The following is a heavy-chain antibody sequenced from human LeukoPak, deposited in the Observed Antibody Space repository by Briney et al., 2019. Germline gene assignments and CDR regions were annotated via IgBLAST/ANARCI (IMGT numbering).Heavy chain of an antibody. Sequence: ASVKVSCKASGYTFTGYYMHWVRQAPGQGLEWMGWINPNSGGTNYAQKFQGRVTMTRDTSISTAYMELSRLGSDDTAVYYCARSGPGGYDLFRWFDPWGRGTLVTVSS. CDR1: GYTFTGYY. J-gene: IGHJ5*02. CDR3: ARSGPGGYDLFRWFDP. V-gene: IGHV1-2*02. D-gene: IGHD5-12*01. CDR2: INPNSGGT.